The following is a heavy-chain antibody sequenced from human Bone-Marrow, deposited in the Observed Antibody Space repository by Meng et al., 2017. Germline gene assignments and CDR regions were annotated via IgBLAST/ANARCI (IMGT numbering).Heavy chain of an antibody. CDR1: GFTFNRYD. J-gene: IGHJ2*01. Sequence: GESLKISCAASGFTFNRYDMHWVRQATGKGLEWVSAFGSAGDTYYPDYVKGRFTISMDYGKNSLYLQMNSLRAVDTAVYYCARGGYGDSNWYFDLWGRGTLVTVSS. D-gene: IGHD4-17*01. CDR2: FGSAGDT. CDR3: ARGGYGDSNWYFDL. V-gene: IGHV3-13*01.